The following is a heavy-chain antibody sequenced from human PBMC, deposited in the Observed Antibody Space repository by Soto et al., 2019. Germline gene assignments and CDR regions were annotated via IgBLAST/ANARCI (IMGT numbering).Heavy chain of an antibody. Sequence: XGSLRLSCAASGFTFSSYGMHWVRQAPGKGLEWVAVISYDGSNKYYADSVKGRFTISRDNSKNTLYLQMNSLRAEDTAVYYCAKDDILTGLFDYWGQGTLVTVSS. V-gene: IGHV3-30*18. J-gene: IGHJ4*02. CDR2: ISYDGSNK. CDR3: AKDDILTGLFDY. CDR1: GFTFSSYG. D-gene: IGHD3-9*01.